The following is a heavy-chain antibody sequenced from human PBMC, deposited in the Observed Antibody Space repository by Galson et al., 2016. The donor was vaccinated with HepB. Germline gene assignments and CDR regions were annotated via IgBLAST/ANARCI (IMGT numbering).Heavy chain of an antibody. D-gene: IGHD3-10*01. V-gene: IGHV3-48*04. J-gene: IGHJ4*02. Sequence: SLRLSCAASGFTFSSFSMNWVRQAPGKGLEWVSYISSSSSTIYYADSVKGRFTISRDNAKNSLYLQMSNLRAEDTAVYYCARGAGAGYWGQGTLVTVSS. CDR1: GFTFSSFS. CDR2: ISSSSSTI. CDR3: ARGAGAGY.